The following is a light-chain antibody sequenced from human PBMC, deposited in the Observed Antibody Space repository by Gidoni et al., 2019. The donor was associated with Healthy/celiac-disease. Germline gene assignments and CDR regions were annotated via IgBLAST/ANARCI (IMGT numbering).Light chain of an antibody. J-gene: IGKJ4*01. CDR2: AAS. V-gene: IGKV1-39*01. Sequence: DIQMTQSPSSLSASVGDRVTITCRASQSISSYLNWYQQKPGKAPKLLIYAASSLQRGVPSRFSGSGSGTDFTLTISSLLPEDFATYYCQQSYSTPLTFXGXTKVEIK. CDR1: QSISSY. CDR3: QQSYSTPLT.